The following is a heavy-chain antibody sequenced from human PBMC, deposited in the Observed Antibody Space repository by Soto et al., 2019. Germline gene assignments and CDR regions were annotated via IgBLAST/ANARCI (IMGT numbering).Heavy chain of an antibody. Sequence: EVQLLESGGGLIQPGGSLRLSCSASGFSFSSYAMMWVRQAPGKGLEWVSVISGRGGSSYFADSAKGRFTISRDNSKKMLYLEMNSLRAEDTAIYFCAKGSIEYSASVDYWGQGTLVIGSS. J-gene: IGHJ4*02. CDR3: AKGSIEYSASVDY. D-gene: IGHD1-26*01. V-gene: IGHV3-23*01. CDR2: ISGRGGSS. CDR1: GFSFSSYA.